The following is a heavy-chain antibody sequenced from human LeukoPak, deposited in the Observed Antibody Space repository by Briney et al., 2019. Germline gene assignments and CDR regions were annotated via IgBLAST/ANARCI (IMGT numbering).Heavy chain of an antibody. CDR2: INWDGSRI. V-gene: IGHV3-9*01. CDR1: GFTFDDHA. CDR3: ARASYYYDTSGLGAFDI. Sequence: GRSLRLSCAASGFTFDDHAMYWVRQAPGKGLEWVSGINWDGSRIGYADAVKGRFTISRDGAKNSLYLQMNSLRTEDTALYYCARASYYYDTSGLGAFDIWGQGTLVTVSS. J-gene: IGHJ3*02. D-gene: IGHD3-22*01.